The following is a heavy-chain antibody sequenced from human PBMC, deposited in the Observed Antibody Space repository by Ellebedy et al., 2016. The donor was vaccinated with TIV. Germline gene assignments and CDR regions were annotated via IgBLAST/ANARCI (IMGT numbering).Heavy chain of an antibody. J-gene: IGHJ4*02. V-gene: IGHV1-69*13. Sequence: ASVKVSCKASGGTFSSYAISWVRQAPGQGLEWMGGIIPIFGTANYAQEFQGRVTITADESTSTAYMELSSLRSEDTAVYYCARNPNYYDSSGYYFDYWGQGTLVTVSS. D-gene: IGHD3-22*01. CDR1: GGTFSSYA. CDR2: IIPIFGTA. CDR3: ARNPNYYDSSGYYFDY.